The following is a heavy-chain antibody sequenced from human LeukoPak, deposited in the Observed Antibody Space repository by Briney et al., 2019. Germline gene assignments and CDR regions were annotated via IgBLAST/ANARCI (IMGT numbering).Heavy chain of an antibody. CDR1: GYTFTGYY. CDR2: INPNSGGT. Sequence: ASVKVPCKASGYTFTGYYMHWVRQDLRQGLQWMGWINPNSGGTDYAQKFQGRVTMTRDTSIRTVYMELSSLRSDDTAVYYCARADSVPAGDYHYWYMDVWGKGTTVTVSS. V-gene: IGHV1-2*02. J-gene: IGHJ6*03. D-gene: IGHD2-2*01. CDR3: ARADSVPAGDYHYWYMDV.